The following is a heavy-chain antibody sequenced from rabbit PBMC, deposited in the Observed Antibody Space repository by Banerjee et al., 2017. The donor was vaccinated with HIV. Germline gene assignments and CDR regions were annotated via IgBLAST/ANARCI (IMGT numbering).Heavy chain of an antibody. J-gene: IGHJ4*01. Sequence: EESGGDLVKPEGSLTLTCTASGFSFSSSYWICWVRQAPGKGLEWIACINAGSSGSTYYASWAKGRFTISKTSSTTVTLQMTSLTVADMATYFCARYVYGGAYGLWGPGTLVTVS. D-gene: IGHD6-1*01. CDR3: ARYVYGGAYGL. CDR2: INAGSSGST. CDR1: GFSFSSSYW. V-gene: IGHV1S45*01.